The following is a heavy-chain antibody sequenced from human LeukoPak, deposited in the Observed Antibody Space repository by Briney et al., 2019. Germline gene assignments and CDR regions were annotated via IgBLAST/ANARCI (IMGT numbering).Heavy chain of an antibody. CDR3: ARETPLRTGTRYYYYGMDV. CDR2: IIPIFGTA. CDR1: GGTFSSYA. D-gene: IGHD1-1*01. Sequence: ASVKVSCKASGGTFSSYAFSWVRQAPGQGLEWMGGIIPIFGTANYAQKFQGRVTITADESTSTAYMELSSLRSEDTAVYYCARETPLRTGTRYYYYGMDVWGQGTRSPSP. J-gene: IGHJ6*02. V-gene: IGHV1-69*13.